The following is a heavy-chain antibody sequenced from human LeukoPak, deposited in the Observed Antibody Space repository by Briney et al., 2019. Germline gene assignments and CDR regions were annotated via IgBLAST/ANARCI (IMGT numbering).Heavy chain of an antibody. J-gene: IGHJ4*02. D-gene: IGHD2/OR15-2a*01. CDR1: GFTFSSYA. Sequence: PGGSLRLSCAVSGFTFSSYAMSWVRQAPGKGLEWVSAIRGSGGSTYYADSVKGRFTISRDNSKNTLYLQMNRLRAEDTAVDYLAKHFYSFDYWGQGTLVTVSS. CDR3: AKHFYSFDY. CDR2: IRGSGGST. V-gene: IGHV3-23*01.